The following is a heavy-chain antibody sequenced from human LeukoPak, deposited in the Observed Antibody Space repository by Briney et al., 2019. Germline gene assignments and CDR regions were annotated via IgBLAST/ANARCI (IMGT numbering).Heavy chain of an antibody. CDR3: ARNILFAFDI. Sequence: GGSLRLSCAASGFTFSSYWMHWVRQAPGKGLEWVSIIYNDGSTYYADSMKGRFTISRDNSKNTLYLQVNSLRAEDTAMYYCARNILFAFDIWGQGTMVTVSS. CDR1: GFTFSSYW. CDR2: IYNDGST. J-gene: IGHJ3*02. V-gene: IGHV3-53*01.